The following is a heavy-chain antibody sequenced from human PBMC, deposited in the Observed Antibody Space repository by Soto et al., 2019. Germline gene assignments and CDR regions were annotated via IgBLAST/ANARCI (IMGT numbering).Heavy chain of an antibody. CDR1: GYTFTSYD. J-gene: IGHJ5*02. CDR3: ARGPATYYDFWSGYQTIDP. V-gene: IGHV1-8*01. D-gene: IGHD3-3*01. Sequence: QVQLVQSGAEVKKPGASVKVSCKASGYTFTSYDINWVRQATGQGLEWMGWMNPNSGNTGYAQKFQGRVTMTRNTSISTAYMELSSLRSEDTAVYYCARGPATYYDFWSGYQTIDPWGQGTLVTVSS. CDR2: MNPNSGNT.